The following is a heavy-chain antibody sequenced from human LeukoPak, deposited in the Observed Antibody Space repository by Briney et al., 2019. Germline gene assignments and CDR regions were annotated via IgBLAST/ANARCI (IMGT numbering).Heavy chain of an antibody. CDR1: GFTFSSYS. J-gene: IGHJ6*02. V-gene: IGHV3-48*04. D-gene: IGHD4-17*01. CDR2: ISSSSSTI. CDR3: AGQMTTVTTSWYGMDV. Sequence: PGRSLRLSCAASGFTFSSYSMNWVRQAPGMGLEWVSYISSSSSTIYYADSVKGRFTISRDNAKNSLYLQMNSLRAEDTAVYYCAGQMTTVTTSWYGMDVWGQGTTVTVSS.